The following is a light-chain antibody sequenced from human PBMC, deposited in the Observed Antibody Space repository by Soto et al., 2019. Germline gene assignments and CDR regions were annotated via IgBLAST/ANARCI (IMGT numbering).Light chain of an antibody. V-gene: IGKV3-15*01. J-gene: IGKJ3*01. CDR2: GAS. Sequence: EIVMTQSPATLSVSPGERATLSCRASQSVSSNLAWYQQKPGQAPRLLIYGASTRATGIPARFSGSGSGTEFTLTISSLQSEDFAVYYCQQYGIPPFAFGPGTKVDIK. CDR1: QSVSSN. CDR3: QQYGIPPFA.